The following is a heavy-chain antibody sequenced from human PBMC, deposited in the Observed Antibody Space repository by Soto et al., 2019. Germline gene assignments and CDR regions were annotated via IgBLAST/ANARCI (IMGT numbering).Heavy chain of an antibody. J-gene: IGHJ4*02. V-gene: IGHV1-18*01. CDR3: XXXXGNGYGYGYGY. CDR2: ISTSNGDT. D-gene: IGHD5-18*01. CDR1: XXXFTTYG. Sequence: QVQLVQSGAEVKKPGASVTVSCKXSXXXFTTYGVTWVRQAPGQGLEWMGWISTSNGDTNYAQQLQGRVTMTTDTSTNTAYMEVRSLXSXXXXXXXXXXXXGNGYGYGYGYWGQGTLVTVSS.